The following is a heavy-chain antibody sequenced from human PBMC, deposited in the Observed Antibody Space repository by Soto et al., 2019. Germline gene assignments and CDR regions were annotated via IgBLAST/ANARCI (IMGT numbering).Heavy chain of an antibody. CDR2: IKQDGSEK. D-gene: IGHD3-22*01. Sequence: GESLKISCAASGFTFSSYWMSWVRQAPGKGLEWVANIKQDGSEKYYVDSVKGRFTISRDNAKNSLYLQMNSLRAEDTAVYYCARGGPDYYDSSGYYYLRPFDYWGQGTLVTVSS. V-gene: IGHV3-7*05. CDR1: GFTFSSYW. CDR3: ARGGPDYYDSSGYYYLRPFDY. J-gene: IGHJ4*02.